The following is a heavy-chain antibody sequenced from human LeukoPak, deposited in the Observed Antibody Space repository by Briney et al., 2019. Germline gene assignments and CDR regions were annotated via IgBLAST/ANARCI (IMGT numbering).Heavy chain of an antibody. CDR1: GVTFSNYG. CDR3: AKGECRGSTCNPAWYFDL. J-gene: IGHJ2*01. D-gene: IGHD2-2*01. V-gene: IGHV3-30*02. Sequence: SGGSLRLSCAASGVTFSNYGMHWDRQAPSRGLEWVAFIRYDGSAKYYADSEKGRFTISRDNPKNTLFLQVNSLSAEDTAVYYCAKGECRGSTCNPAWYFDLWGRGTLVTVSS. CDR2: IRYDGSAK.